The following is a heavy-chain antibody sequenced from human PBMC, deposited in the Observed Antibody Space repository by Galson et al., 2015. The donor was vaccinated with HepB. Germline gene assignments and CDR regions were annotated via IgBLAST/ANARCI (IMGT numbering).Heavy chain of an antibody. CDR1: GFTFSTYS. CDR3: ARGSITVVRGGNDY. D-gene: IGHD3-10*01. J-gene: IGHJ4*02. CDR2: ISTGSTKI. Sequence: SLRVSCAASGFTFSTYSMNWVRQAPGKGLEWVSSISTGSTKIYYADSGKGRFTISSDNAKNSLYLQMDSPRAEDTAVYYCARGSITVVRGGNDYWGQGTLVTVSS. V-gene: IGHV3-21*01.